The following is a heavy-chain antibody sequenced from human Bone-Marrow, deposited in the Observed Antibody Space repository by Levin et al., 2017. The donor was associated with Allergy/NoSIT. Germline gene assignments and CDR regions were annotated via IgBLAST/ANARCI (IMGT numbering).Heavy chain of an antibody. CDR2: IYYSGST. J-gene: IGHJ4*02. Sequence: SQTLSLTCTVSGGSIRSSSYYWGWIRQPPGKGLEWIGSIYYSGSTYYNPSLKSRVTISVDTSKNQFSLKLSSVTAADTAVYYCARHNRYSYGGSFDYWGQGTLVTVSS. V-gene: IGHV4-39*01. CDR1: GGSIRSSSYY. CDR3: ARHNRYSYGGSFDY. D-gene: IGHD5-18*01.